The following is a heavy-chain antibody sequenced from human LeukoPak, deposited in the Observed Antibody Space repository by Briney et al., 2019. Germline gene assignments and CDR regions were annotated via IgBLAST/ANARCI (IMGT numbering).Heavy chain of an antibody. V-gene: IGHV3-9*01. J-gene: IGHJ4*02. Sequence: GCSLRLSCAASGFTFDNYAMHWVRQAPGKGLDGVSGIAWNSGNNGFADSVKGRFTVSRDNAENSLYLQMNSLTPEDTSFYFCAKDMNSYGSGSSYNPWGPFDGWGQGTLVTVSS. CDR2: IAWNSGNN. CDR3: AKDMNSYGSGSSYNPWGPFDG. D-gene: IGHD3-10*01. CDR1: GFTFDNYA.